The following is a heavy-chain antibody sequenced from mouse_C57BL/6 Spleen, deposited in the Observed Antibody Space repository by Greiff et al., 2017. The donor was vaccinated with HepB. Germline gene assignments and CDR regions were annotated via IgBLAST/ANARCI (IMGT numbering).Heavy chain of an antibody. D-gene: IGHD1-1*01. CDR2: IYPGDGDT. V-gene: IGHV1-80*01. CDR3: ARTTTGEAWFAY. Sequence: VKLVESGAELVKPGASVKISCKASGYAFSSYWMNWVKQRPGKGLEWIGQIYPGDGDTNYNGKFKGKATLTADKSSSTAYMQLSSLTSEDSAVYFCARTTTGEAWFAYWGQGTLVTVSA. CDR1: GYAFSSYW. J-gene: IGHJ3*01.